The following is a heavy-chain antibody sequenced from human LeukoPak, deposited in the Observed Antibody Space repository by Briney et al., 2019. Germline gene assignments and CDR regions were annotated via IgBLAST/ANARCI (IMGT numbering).Heavy chain of an antibody. CDR2: ISAYNGNT. Sequence: ASVKVSCKASGYTFTSYGISWVRQAPGQGLEWMGWISAYNGNTNYAQKLQGRVTMTTDTSTSTAYMELRSLRSDDTAVYFCARDAVTVATPYFDFWGQGTLVTVSS. V-gene: IGHV1-18*01. J-gene: IGHJ4*02. CDR3: ARDAVTVATPYFDF. D-gene: IGHD4-11*01. CDR1: GYTFTSYG.